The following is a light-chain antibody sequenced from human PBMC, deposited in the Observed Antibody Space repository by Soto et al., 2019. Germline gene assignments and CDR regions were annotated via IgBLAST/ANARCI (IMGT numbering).Light chain of an antibody. CDR3: QQYNSYSWT. Sequence: DIQMTQSPSSLSASVGDRVTITCRASQSVSNYLHWYQQKPGKAPNLLIYDASTLQSGVPSRFSGSGSGTEFTLTISSLQPDDFATYYCQQYNSYSWTFGQGTKVDIK. J-gene: IGKJ1*01. CDR1: QSVSNY. V-gene: IGKV1-5*01. CDR2: DAS.